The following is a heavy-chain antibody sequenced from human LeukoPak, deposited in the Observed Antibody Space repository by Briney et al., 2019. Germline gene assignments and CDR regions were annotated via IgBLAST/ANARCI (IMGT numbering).Heavy chain of an antibody. Sequence: GGSLRLSCAASAFTFSSYSMNWVRQAPGKGLEWVSSISSSISYIYYADSVKGRFTISRDNAKNSLYLQMNSLRAEDTAVYYCARSRSPGELLPIDYWGQGTLVTVSS. CDR1: AFTFSSYS. CDR2: ISSSISYI. V-gene: IGHV3-21*01. CDR3: ARSRSPGELLPIDY. J-gene: IGHJ4*02. D-gene: IGHD3-10*01.